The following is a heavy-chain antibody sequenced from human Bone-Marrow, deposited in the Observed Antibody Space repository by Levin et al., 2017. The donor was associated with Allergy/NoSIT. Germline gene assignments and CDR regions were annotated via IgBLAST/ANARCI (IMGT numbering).Heavy chain of an antibody. Sequence: SETLSLTCTVSGGSISSGGYYWSWIRQHPGKGLEWIGYIYYSGNTYYNPSLKSRVIISVVTSKNQLSLKLTSVTVADTAVYYCARFNGYDFDYWGQGTLVTVSS. CDR3: ARFNGYDFDY. CDR2: IYYSGNT. V-gene: IGHV4-31*03. D-gene: IGHD5-12*01. CDR1: GGSISSGGYY. J-gene: IGHJ4*02.